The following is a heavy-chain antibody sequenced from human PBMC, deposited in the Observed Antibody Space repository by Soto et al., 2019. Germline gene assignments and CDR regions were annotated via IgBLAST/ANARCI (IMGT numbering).Heavy chain of an antibody. Sequence: EVQLAESGGGLVQPGGSLRLSCAASGFTVSSNYMSWVRQAPGKGLEWVSVIYSGGSTYYGDSVKGRFSISRDNSKNTLYLQMNSLRAEDTAVYYCAMTKYDSSGYYFGYWGQGTLVTVSS. CDR3: AMTKYDSSGYYFGY. CDR2: IYSGGST. J-gene: IGHJ4*02. CDR1: GFTVSSNY. D-gene: IGHD3-22*01. V-gene: IGHV3-66*01.